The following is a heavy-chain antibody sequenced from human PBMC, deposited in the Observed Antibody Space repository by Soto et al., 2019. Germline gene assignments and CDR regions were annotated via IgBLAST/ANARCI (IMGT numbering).Heavy chain of an antibody. CDR3: ARDGLFDADYYDSSGYYQNAFDF. Sequence: QVQLQESGPGLVKPSQTLSITCTVSGGSISSGGYNWSWIRQHPGKGLEWIGYIYYSGSTYSNPSLKSPVTISVDTTKNQFSLKLSSVTAAYTAVYYCARDGLFDADYYDSSGYYQNAFDFWGQGTMVIVS. V-gene: IGHV4-31*01. D-gene: IGHD3-22*01. CDR2: IYYSGST. J-gene: IGHJ3*01. CDR1: GGSISSGGYN.